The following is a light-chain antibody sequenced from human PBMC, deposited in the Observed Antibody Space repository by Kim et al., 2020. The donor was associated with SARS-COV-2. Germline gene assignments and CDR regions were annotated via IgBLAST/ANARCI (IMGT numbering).Light chain of an antibody. J-gene: IGLJ3*02. CDR3: QSYDSSNLWV. CDR2: EDN. Sequence: NFMLTQPHSVSESPGKTVTISCTGSSGSIASNYVQWYQQRPGSAPTTVIYEDNQRPSGVPDRFSGSIDSSSNSASLTISGLKTEDEADYYCQSYDSSNLWVFVEGTQLTVL. V-gene: IGLV6-57*02. CDR1: SGSIASNY.